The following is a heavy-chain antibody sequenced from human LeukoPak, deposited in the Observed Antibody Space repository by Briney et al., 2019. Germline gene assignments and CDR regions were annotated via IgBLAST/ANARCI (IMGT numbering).Heavy chain of an antibody. CDR1: GYTFTGYY. J-gene: IGHJ4*02. CDR3: ARRYYYTSASFLFDF. V-gene: IGHV1-2*02. D-gene: IGHD3-10*01. CDR2: INPKSGGT. Sequence: ASVKVSCKASGYTFTGYYMHWVRQAPGQGLEWVGWINPKSGGTNYAQKFQDRVTMTRDTSISTAYMELSRLRSDDTAVYYCARRYYYTSASFLFDFWGQGTLVTVSS.